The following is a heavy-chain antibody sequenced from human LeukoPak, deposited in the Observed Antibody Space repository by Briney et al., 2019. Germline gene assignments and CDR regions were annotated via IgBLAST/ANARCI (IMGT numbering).Heavy chain of an antibody. Sequence: GGSLRLSCAASGFTFSSYEMNWVRQAPGKGLEWVSYISSSGSTIYYADTVKGRVTISRDNAKNSLYLQMNSLRAEDTAVYYCARVITPYGMDVWGQGTTVTVSS. CDR2: ISSSGSTI. J-gene: IGHJ6*02. V-gene: IGHV3-48*03. D-gene: IGHD3-22*01. CDR3: ARVITPYGMDV. CDR1: GFTFSSYE.